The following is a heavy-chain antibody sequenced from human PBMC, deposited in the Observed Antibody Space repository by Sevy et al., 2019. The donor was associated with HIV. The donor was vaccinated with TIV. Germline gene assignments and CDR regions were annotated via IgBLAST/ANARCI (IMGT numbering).Heavy chain of an antibody. CDR2: ITSGSTYI. V-gene: IGHV3-21*01. CDR3: ARDGGCSSTSCLLYFDY. CDR1: GFTFNSYT. Sequence: GGSLRLSCAASGFTFNSYTMNWVRQAPGKGLEWVSSITSGSTYIYYADSVKGRFTISRENAKNSLYLQMNSLRAEETAVYYCARDGGCSSTSCLLYFDYWGQRSLVTVSS. J-gene: IGHJ4*02. D-gene: IGHD2-2*01.